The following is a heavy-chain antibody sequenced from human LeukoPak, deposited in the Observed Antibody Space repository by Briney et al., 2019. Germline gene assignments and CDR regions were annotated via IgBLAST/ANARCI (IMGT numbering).Heavy chain of an antibody. J-gene: IGHJ4*02. D-gene: IGHD4-17*01. CDR1: GLTFSSYW. CDR3: ARAGGSTVSHSDY. Sequence: PGGSLRLSCAASGLTFSSYWMSWVRQAPGKGLEWVSSISSSTSYIYYADSVKGRFTISKDNAKNSLYLQMNSLRAEDTAVYYCARAGGSTVSHSDYWGQGTLVTVSS. CDR2: ISSSTSYI. V-gene: IGHV3-21*01.